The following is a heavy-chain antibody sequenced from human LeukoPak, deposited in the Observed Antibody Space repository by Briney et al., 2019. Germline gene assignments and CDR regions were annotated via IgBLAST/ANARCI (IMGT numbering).Heavy chain of an antibody. D-gene: IGHD3-10*01. V-gene: IGHV3-23*01. J-gene: IGHJ4*02. Sequence: PGGSLRLSCAASGFTFTSYAMSWVRQATGKGREWVSGITGSGGSTFYADSVRGRFTISRDNSKNQLYVKMNSLRAEDPAVYYCAEYRGFGTMVLGGGVFDYWGQGTLVTVSS. CDR3: AEYRGFGTMVLGGGVFDY. CDR1: GFTFTSYA. CDR2: ITGSGGST.